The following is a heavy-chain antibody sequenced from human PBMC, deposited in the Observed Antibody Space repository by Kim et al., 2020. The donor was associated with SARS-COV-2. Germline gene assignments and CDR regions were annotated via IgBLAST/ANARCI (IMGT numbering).Heavy chain of an antibody. D-gene: IGHD3-9*01. CDR1: GGSVSSGSYY. CDR3: ARMQNYDILTGYSLFDY. J-gene: IGHJ4*02. V-gene: IGHV4-61*01. Sequence: SETLSLTCTVSGGSVSSGSYYWSWIRQPPGKGLEWIGYIYYSGSTNYNPSLKGRVTISVDTSKNQFSLKLSSVTAADTAVYYCARMQNYDILTGYSLFDYWGQGTLVTVSS. CDR2: IYYSGST.